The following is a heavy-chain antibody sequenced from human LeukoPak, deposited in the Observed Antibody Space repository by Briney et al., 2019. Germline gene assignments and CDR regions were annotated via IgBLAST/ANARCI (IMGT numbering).Heavy chain of an antibody. CDR1: GGSFSGYY. V-gene: IGHV4-34*01. D-gene: IGHD2/OR15-2a*01. CDR3: ARASFRRRLDY. J-gene: IGHJ4*02. Sequence: PSETLSLTCAVYGGSFSGYYWSWIRQPPGKGLEWIGEINHSGSTNYNPSLKSRVTISVDTSKNQFSLKLSSVTAADTAVYYCARASFRRRLDYWGQGTLVTVSS. CDR2: INHSGST.